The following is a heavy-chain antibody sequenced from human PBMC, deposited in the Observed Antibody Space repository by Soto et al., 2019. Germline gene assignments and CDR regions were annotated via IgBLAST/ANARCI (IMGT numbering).Heavy chain of an antibody. D-gene: IGHD5-18*01. CDR2: IDPSDSYT. Sequence: GESLKISCKGSGYSFTSYWISWVRQMPGKGLEWMGRIDPSDSYTNYSPSFQGHVTISADKSISAAYLQWSSLKASDTAMYYCARHVNTAKVSDYCGQVTLVTVSS. V-gene: IGHV5-10-1*01. CDR1: GYSFTSYW. CDR3: ARHVNTAKVSDY. J-gene: IGHJ4*02.